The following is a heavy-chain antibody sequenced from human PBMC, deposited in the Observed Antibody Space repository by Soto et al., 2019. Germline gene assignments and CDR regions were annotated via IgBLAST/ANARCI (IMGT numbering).Heavy chain of an antibody. V-gene: IGHV4-31*03. J-gene: IGHJ4*02. CDR3: ARDRGYSYGHYFDY. CDR2: IYNSGST. Sequence: PSETLSLTCTVSGGSISSGGYYWSWIRQHPGKGLEWIGYIYNSGSTYYNPSLKSRDTISVDTSKNQFSLKLSSVTAAVTAVYYCARDRGYSYGHYFDYWGQGTLVTVSS. CDR1: GGSISSGGYY. D-gene: IGHD5-18*01.